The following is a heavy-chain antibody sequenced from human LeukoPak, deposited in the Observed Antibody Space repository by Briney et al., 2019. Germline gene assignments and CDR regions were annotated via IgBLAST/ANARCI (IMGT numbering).Heavy chain of an antibody. D-gene: IGHD3-10*01. Sequence: GGSLRLSCAASGFSFSSNWMHWVRQAPGKGLVWVSRISIDGGDTVYADSVKGRFTVSRDNAKDTLYLQMNSLRVEDTAVYYCARGPYYAAGSFHYWGQGTLVTVSS. CDR1: GFSFSSNW. V-gene: IGHV3-74*01. CDR3: ARGPYYAAGSFHY. CDR2: ISIDGGDT. J-gene: IGHJ4*02.